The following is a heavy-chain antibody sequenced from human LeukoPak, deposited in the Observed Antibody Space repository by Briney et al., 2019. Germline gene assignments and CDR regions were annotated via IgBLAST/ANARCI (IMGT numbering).Heavy chain of an antibody. J-gene: IGHJ5*02. V-gene: IGHV4-39*01. D-gene: IGHD4-11*01. CDR3: ARRRLQNWFDP. CDR2: IYYSGST. Sequence: PSETLSLTCTVSGGSISSSSYYWGWIRQPPGEGLEWIGSIYYSGSTYYNPSLKSRVTISVDTSKNQFSLKLSSVTAADTAVYYCARRRLQNWFDPWGQGTLVTVSS. CDR1: GGSISSSSYY.